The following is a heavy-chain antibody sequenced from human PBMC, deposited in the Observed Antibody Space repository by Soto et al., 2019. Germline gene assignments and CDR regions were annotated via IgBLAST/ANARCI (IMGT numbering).Heavy chain of an antibody. CDR3: ARVRVNSYNWFDP. CDR1: EFTFNYYG. D-gene: IGHD5-18*01. Sequence: PGGSLRLSCAASEFTFNYYGMHWVRQAPGKGLEWVSRIHCDGSNKTYADSVKGRFTISRDNAKNTLYLQMNSLRAEDTAVYYCARVRVNSYNWFDPWGQGTLVTVSS. V-gene: IGHV3-74*01. CDR2: IHCDGSNK. J-gene: IGHJ5*02.